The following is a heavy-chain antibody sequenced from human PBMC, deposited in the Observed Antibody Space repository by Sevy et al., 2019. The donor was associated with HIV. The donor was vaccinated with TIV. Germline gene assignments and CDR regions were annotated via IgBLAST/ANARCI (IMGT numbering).Heavy chain of an antibody. CDR1: GYTFASYG. V-gene: IGHV1-18*04. CDR3: ARVDYCSSTSCSEFDY. CDR2: ISAYNGNT. Sequence: ASVKVSCKASGYTFASYGISWVRQAPGHGLEWMGWISAYNGNTNYAQKLQGRVTMTTDTSTSTDYMELRSLRSDDTAVYYCARVDYCSSTSCSEFDYWGQGTLVTVSS. D-gene: IGHD2-2*01. J-gene: IGHJ4*02.